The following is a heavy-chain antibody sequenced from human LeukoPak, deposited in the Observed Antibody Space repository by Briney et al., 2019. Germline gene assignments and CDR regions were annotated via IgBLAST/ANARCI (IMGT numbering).Heavy chain of an antibody. D-gene: IGHD3-16*01. CDR3: AHSMEESRVGPLIFDY. CDR2: IYWDDDK. J-gene: IGHJ4*02. CDR1: GFSLSTSGVG. Sequence: KESGPTLVKPTQTLTLTCTFSGFSLSTSGVGVGWIRQPPGKALEWLALIYWDDDKRYSPSLKSRLTITKDTSKNQVILTLTNMDPVDTATYYCAHSMEESRVGPLIFDYWGQGTLVTVSS. V-gene: IGHV2-5*02.